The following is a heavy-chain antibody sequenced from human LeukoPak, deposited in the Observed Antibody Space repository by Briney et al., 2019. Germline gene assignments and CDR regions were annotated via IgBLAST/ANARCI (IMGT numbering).Heavy chain of an antibody. CDR3: AISSTSPLSY. CDR2: IDPSDYYT. J-gene: IGHJ4*02. V-gene: IGHV5-10-1*01. CDR1: GYSFTNHW. D-gene: IGHD2-2*01. Sequence: GESLKISCKGSGYSFTNHWISWVRQMPGKGLGGMGRIDPSDYYTNYSSSFQGHVTISAYKTISTAYLQWSSLKASDTALYYCAISSTSPLSYWGQGTLVTVSS.